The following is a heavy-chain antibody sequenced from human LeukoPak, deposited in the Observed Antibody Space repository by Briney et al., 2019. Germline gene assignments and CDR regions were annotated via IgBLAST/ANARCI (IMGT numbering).Heavy chain of an antibody. J-gene: IGHJ4*02. D-gene: IGHD6-19*01. V-gene: IGHV4-59*07. Sequence: SDTLSLTCTVSGGSISTYYWNWIRQPPGKGLEWIGYIYYGGSTKYNPSLKSRVTISVDTSKNQFSLKLSSVTAADTAVYYCARGGWYYDCWGQGTLVTVSS. CDR1: GGSISTYY. CDR3: ARGGWYYDC. CDR2: IYYGGST.